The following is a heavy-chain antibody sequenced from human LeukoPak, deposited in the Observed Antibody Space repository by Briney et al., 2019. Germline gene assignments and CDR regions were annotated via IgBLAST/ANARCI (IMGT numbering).Heavy chain of an antibody. CDR2: IRSNGDTA. V-gene: IGHV3-23*01. Sequence: GGSLRLSCTASGFTFSSIALTWVRQAPGKGLEGVSTIRSNGDTAYNADSVNGRFTISRDNSKNTLYLQMDSLRVEDTAIYYCAKGQELDDGVFDSWGQGTLVTVSS. CDR3: AKGQELDDGVFDS. J-gene: IGHJ4*02. CDR1: GFTFSSIA. D-gene: IGHD1-1*01.